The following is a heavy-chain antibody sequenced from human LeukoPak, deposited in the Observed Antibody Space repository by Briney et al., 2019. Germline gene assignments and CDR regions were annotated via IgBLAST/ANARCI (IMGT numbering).Heavy chain of an antibody. CDR1: GFTFSSYA. CDR2: ISGSGGST. V-gene: IGHV3-23*01. CDR3: AKDRSASMVRGVNSNDY. Sequence: GGSLRLSCAASGFTFSSYAMSWVRQAPGKGLEWVSAISGSGGSTYYADSVKGRFTISRDSSKNTLYLQMNSLRAEDTAVYYCAKDRSASMVRGVNSNDYWGQGTLVTVSS. D-gene: IGHD3-10*01. J-gene: IGHJ4*02.